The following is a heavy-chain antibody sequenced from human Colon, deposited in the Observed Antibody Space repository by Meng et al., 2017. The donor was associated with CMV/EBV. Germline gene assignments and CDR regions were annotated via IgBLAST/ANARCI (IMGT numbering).Heavy chain of an antibody. CDR2: IKSKIDGGTT. J-gene: IGHJ4*02. CDR3: ISAVVTRYYFDY. V-gene: IGHV3-15*01. CDR1: GMTFSDAW. Sequence: GESLKISCTASGMTFSDAWMSWVRQAPGKGLEWIGRIKSKIDGGTTDYAAPVKGRFSLSRDDSKNTLYLQMNSLKTEDTAVYYCISAVVTRYYFDYWGQGTLVTVSS. D-gene: IGHD4-23*01.